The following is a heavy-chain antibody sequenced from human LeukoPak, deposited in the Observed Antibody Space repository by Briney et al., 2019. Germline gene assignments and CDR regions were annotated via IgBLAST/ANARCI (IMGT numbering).Heavy chain of an antibody. D-gene: IGHD1-26*01. CDR3: ARAGGTYYGIAFDI. V-gene: IGHV3-7*01. CDR2: IKQDGSEK. CDR1: GFTFSSYW. J-gene: IGHJ3*02. Sequence: GGSLTLSCAASGFTFSSYWMSWVRQAPGKGLEGVANIKQDGSEKYYVDSVKGRFTISRDNAKNSLYLQMNSLRAEDTAVYYCARAGGTYYGIAFDIWGQGTMVTVSS.